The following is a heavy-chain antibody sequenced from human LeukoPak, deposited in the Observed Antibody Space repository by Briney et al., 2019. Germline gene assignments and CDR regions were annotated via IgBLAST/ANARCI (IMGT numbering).Heavy chain of an antibody. V-gene: IGHV4-59*01. CDR2: IFYSGST. CDR1: GGSISTYC. J-gene: IGHJ4*02. D-gene: IGHD4-23*01. Sequence: TSETLSLTCAVSGGSISTYCWSWIRQPPGKGLEWIGYIFYSGSTNYNPSLKSRVTISVDTSKNQFSLKLSSVTAADTAMYYCARVSRGNSVGGDYWGQGTLVTVSS. CDR3: ARVSRGNSVGGDY.